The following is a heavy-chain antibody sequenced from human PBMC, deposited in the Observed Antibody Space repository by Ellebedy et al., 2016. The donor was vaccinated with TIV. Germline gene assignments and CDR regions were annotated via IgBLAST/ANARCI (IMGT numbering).Heavy chain of an antibody. CDR3: ARTTFYDVDLSGWYFDL. J-gene: IGHJ2*01. CDR1: QFTVSYNY. CDR2: IYTDDTT. Sequence: GGSLRLSCAASQFTVSYNYMNWVRQAPGRGQEWVSGIYTDDTTYYADSVKGRFTISRDNSKNTLYLQMNSLRTEDTAVYYCARTTFYDVDLSGWYFDLWGRGSLVTVSS. D-gene: IGHD3-10*02. V-gene: IGHV3-66*01.